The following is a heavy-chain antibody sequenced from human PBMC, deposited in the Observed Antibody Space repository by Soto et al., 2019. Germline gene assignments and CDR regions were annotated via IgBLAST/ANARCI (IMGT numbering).Heavy chain of an antibody. Sequence: QLVESGGGLVRPGGSLRLSCVGSGFTFTGKTMNWIRQAPGKGLEWVSSIDSRGDIIYYIESVKGRFTISRDNAKKSLFLQMNRLRGDDTGVYYCAKSGSGWYQDSWGQGTLVSVSS. CDR3: AKSGSGWYQDS. CDR1: GFTFTGKT. V-gene: IGHV3-21*01. D-gene: IGHD6-19*01. J-gene: IGHJ5*02. CDR2: IDSRGDII.